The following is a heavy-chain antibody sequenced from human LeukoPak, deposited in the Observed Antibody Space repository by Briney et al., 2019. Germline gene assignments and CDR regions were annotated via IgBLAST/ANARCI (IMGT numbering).Heavy chain of an antibody. D-gene: IGHD6-6*01. CDR1: GFTFSSYG. J-gene: IGHJ6*03. Sequence: GGSLRLSCAASGFTFSSYGMHWVRQAPGKGLEWVAFIRYDGSNKYYADSVKGRFIISRDNSKNTLYLQMNSLRAEDTAVYYCAKDFYAVAARPGYYYYMDVWGKGTTVTVSS. CDR3: AKDFYAVAARPGYYYYMDV. V-gene: IGHV3-30*02. CDR2: IRYDGSNK.